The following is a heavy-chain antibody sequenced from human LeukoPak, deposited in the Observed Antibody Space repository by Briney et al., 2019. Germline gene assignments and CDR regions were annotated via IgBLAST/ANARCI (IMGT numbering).Heavy chain of an antibody. Sequence: SCKASGGTFSSYAMSWIRQAPGEGLEWVSAITGGGGSTYHAESVKGRFTISRDSSQNTLYLQMNSLRAEDTAVYYCAKGSTTSRPYYFDYWGQGALVTVSS. CDR1: GGTFSSYA. D-gene: IGHD2-2*01. J-gene: IGHJ4*02. CDR2: ITGGGGST. CDR3: AKGSTTSRPYYFDY. V-gene: IGHV3-23*01.